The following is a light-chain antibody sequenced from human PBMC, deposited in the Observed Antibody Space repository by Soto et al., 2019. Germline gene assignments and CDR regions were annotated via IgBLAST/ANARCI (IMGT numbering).Light chain of an antibody. Sequence: DIQMTQSPSTLSASVGDRVTITCRASQSISSWLAWYQQKPGKAPKLLIYQAASLKSGVPSRFSCSGTGTEFTLTISTLQPDDVATYFCQQYNSYSPYTFGQGTKLEIK. V-gene: IGKV1-5*03. CDR3: QQYNSYSPYT. CDR1: QSISSW. CDR2: QAA. J-gene: IGKJ2*01.